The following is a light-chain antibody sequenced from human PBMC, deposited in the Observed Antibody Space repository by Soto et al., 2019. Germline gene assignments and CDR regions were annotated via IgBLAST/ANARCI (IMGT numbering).Light chain of an antibody. J-gene: IGKJ1*01. V-gene: IGKV1-5*03. CDR3: QHYSSYSEA. Sequence: DIQMTQSPSTLSVSVGDRVTITCRASQTISSWLAWYQQKPGKGPKHLIYKASTLKSGVPSKFSDSSSGTEFNLTISSLQPDDFATYYCQHYSSYSEAFGQGAKVELK. CDR1: QTISSW. CDR2: KAS.